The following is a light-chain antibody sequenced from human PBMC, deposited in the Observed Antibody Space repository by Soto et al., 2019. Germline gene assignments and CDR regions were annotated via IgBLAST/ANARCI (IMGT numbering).Light chain of an antibody. CDR3: HQYGTSPWT. J-gene: IGKJ1*01. CDR2: GTS. CDR1: QRITNSA. Sequence: EIVLTQSPGTLSLSPGERATLSCRAGQRITNSALAWYQQKRGQAPRLLVFGTSNRATGAPDRFSGSGSGADFTLTITGLEPEDFAVYYCHQYGTSPWTFGQGTNVEIK. V-gene: IGKV3-20*01.